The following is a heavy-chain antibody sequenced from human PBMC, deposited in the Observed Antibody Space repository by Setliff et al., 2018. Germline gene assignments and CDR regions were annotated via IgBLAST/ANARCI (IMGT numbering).Heavy chain of an antibody. CDR2: IIHSGST. J-gene: IGHJ4*02. CDR3: ARGDYEVDY. CDR1: GGSFSGYY. D-gene: IGHD4-17*01. Sequence: SETLSLTCAVYGGSFSGYYWSWIRQPPGKRLEWIGEIIHSGSTNYNPSLKSRVTISMDTSKNQFSLKVSSVTAADTAVYYCARGDYEVDYWGQGTLVTVSS. V-gene: IGHV4-34*12.